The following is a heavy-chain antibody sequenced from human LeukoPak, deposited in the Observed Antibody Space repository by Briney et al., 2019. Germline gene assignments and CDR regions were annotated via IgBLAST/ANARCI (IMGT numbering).Heavy chain of an antibody. D-gene: IGHD2-15*01. J-gene: IGHJ4*02. CDR2: INHSGST. CDR1: GGSFSGYY. Sequence: SETLSLTCAVYGGSFSGYYWSWIRQPPGKGLEWIGEINHSGSTNYNPSLKSRVTISVDTSKNQCSLKLSSVTAADTAVYYCARHKFCSGGSCYSGFGLWGQGTLVTVSS. V-gene: IGHV4-34*01. CDR3: ARHKFCSGGSCYSGFGL.